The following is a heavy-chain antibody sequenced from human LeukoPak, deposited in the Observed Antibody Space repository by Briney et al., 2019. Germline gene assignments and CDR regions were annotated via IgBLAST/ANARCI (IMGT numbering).Heavy chain of an antibody. CDR1: GCSISSGYY. CDR3: AGSNYDRYCFDY. V-gene: IGHV4-38-2*02. J-gene: IGHJ4*01. D-gene: IGHD4-11*01. CDR2: IYHSGST. Sequence: SETLSLTCTVSGCSISSGYYWGWIRQPPGKGLEWIGNIYHSGSTYYNPSLQSRVTISVDTSKNHFSLKLSSVTAADTAVYYCAGSNYDRYCFDYWGHGTLVIVSS.